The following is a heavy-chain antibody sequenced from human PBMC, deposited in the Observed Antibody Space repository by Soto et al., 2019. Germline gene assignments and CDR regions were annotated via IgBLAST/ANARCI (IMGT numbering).Heavy chain of an antibody. V-gene: IGHV1-18*01. D-gene: IGHD1-26*01. CDR3: ARVLGALGHWFDP. J-gene: IGHJ5*02. CDR2: SFNGVT. CDR1: GYTFTNYG. Sequence: ASVNVSCKTSGYTFTNYGISWVRQAPGQGLEWMGGSFNGVTNYAQNLQGRVTMTTDTSTSTAYMELRSLRSDDTAVYYCARVLGALGHWFDPWGQGTLVTVSS.